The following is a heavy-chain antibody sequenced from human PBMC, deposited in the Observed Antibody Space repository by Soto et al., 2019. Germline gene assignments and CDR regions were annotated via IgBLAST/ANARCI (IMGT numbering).Heavy chain of an antibody. CDR3: AREGPLSGDAFDI. CDR1: VGSIFSHL. Sequence: PSETLSLTCTVSVGSIFSHLWSWIRQPPGKGLEWIGYVSHSGSTTHNPSLKSRVTISLDTSQNQVSLQLRSVTAADTAVYYCAREGPLSGDAFDIWGRGTKVTVSS. J-gene: IGHJ3*02. V-gene: IGHV4-59*11. CDR2: VSHSGST. D-gene: IGHD3-16*01.